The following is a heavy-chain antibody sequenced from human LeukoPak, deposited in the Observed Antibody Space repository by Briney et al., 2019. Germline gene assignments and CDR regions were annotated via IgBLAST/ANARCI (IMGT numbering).Heavy chain of an antibody. CDR2: IYYSWST. D-gene: IGHD3-10*01. J-gene: IGHJ6*04. CDR1: GGSISSYY. V-gene: IGHV4-59*01. Sequence: SETLSLTCTVSGGSISSYYWSWIRQPPGKGLEWIGYIYYSWSTNYNPSLKSRVTISVDKSKNQFSLKLSSVTAADTAVYYCARDRYYYGSGSYVAPYYYYGMDVWGKGTTVTVSS. CDR3: ARDRYYYGSGSYVAPYYYYGMDV.